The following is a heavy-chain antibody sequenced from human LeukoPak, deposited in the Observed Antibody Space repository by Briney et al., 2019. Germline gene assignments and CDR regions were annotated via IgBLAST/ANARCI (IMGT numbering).Heavy chain of an antibody. CDR3: ARGVSGSPGNRFDP. D-gene: IGHD3-10*01. V-gene: IGHV3-11*04. Sequence: GGSLRLSCAVSGFIVSDTYMSWVRQAPGKGLEWVSYISISSSTIYYADSVKGRFTISRDNAKNSLYLQMNSLRAEDTAVYYCARGVSGSPGNRFDPWGQGTLVTVSS. CDR2: ISISSSTI. CDR1: GFIVSDTY. J-gene: IGHJ5*02.